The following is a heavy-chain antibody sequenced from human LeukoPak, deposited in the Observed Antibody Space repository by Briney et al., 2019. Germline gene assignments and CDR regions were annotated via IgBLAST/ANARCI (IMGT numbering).Heavy chain of an antibody. J-gene: IGHJ4*02. D-gene: IGHD6-6*01. V-gene: IGHV4-61*02. Sequence: SETLSLTCTVSGGSISSSIYYWSWIRQPAGKGLEWIGRIYTSGSTNYNPSLKSRVTISVDTSKNQLSLNLSSVTAADTAIYYCARAPRVGPIDYWGQGTLVTVSS. CDR3: ARAPRVGPIDY. CDR2: IYTSGST. CDR1: GGSISSSIYY.